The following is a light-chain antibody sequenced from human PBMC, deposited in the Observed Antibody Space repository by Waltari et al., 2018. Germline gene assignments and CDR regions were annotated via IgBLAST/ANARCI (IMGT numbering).Light chain of an antibody. J-gene: IGLJ3*02. CDR3: AAWDDSLNGPV. V-gene: IGLV1-44*01. CDR1: SSNLGSNT. CDR2: SNN. Sequence: QSVLPQPPSASGTPGQWVTIYCSGSSSNLGSNTVNWYQQLPGTAPKLLIYSNNQRPSGVPDRFSGSKSGTSASLAISGLQSEDEADYYCAAWDDSLNGPVFGGGTKLTVL.